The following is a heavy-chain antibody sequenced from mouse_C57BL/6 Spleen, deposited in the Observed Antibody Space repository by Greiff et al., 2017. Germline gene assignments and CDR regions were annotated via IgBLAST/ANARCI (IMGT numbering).Heavy chain of an antibody. D-gene: IGHD1-1*01. Sequence: VQLQQSGPELVKPGASVKISCKASGYSFTDYNMNWVKQSNGKSLEWIGVINPNYGTTSYNQKFKGKATLTVDQSSSTAYMQLNSLTSEDSAVYDCASRLHSDGYCAGYFDVWGTGTTVTVSS. CDR2: INPNYGTT. CDR3: ASRLHSDGYCAGYFDV. J-gene: IGHJ1*03. CDR1: GYSFTDYN. V-gene: IGHV1-39*01.